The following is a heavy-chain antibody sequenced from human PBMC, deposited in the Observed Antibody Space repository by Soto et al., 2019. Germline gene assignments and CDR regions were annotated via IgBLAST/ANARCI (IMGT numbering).Heavy chain of an antibody. V-gene: IGHV3-15*01. CDR3: TTGHVLLWFGEFGLDY. Sequence: EVQLVESGGGLVKPGGSLRLSCAASGFTFSNAWMSWVRQAPGKGLEWVGRIKSKTDGGTTDYAAPVKGRFTISRDDSKNTLYLQMSSLKTEDTAVYYCTTGHVLLWFGEFGLDYWGQGTLVTVSS. D-gene: IGHD3-10*01. CDR1: GFTFSNAW. J-gene: IGHJ4*02. CDR2: IKSKTDGGTT.